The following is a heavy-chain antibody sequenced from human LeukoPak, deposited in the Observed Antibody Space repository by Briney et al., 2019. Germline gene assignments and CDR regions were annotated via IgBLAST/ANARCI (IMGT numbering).Heavy chain of an antibody. CDR2: IKSKADGGTT. D-gene: IGHD6-19*01. Sequence: GGSLRLSCVASGFTFNNVWMSWVRQAPGKGLEWVGRIKSKADGGTTDYAAVVKGTFTISRDDSKNTLYLQMNSLKTEDTAVYYCTTDPYSSDWNGLPPLDYWGQGTLVTVSS. CDR1: GFTFNNVW. CDR3: TTDPYSSDWNGLPPLDY. J-gene: IGHJ4*02. V-gene: IGHV3-15*01.